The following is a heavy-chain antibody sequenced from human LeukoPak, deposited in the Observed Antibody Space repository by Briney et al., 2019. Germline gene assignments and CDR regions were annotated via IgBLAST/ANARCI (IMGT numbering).Heavy chain of an antibody. V-gene: IGHV4-34*01. CDR3: ARAYSSGWYGY. D-gene: IGHD6-19*01. CDR1: GGSFSGYY. Sequence: SETLSLTCAVYGGSFSGYYCSWIRQPPGKGLEWIGEINHSGSTNYNPSLKSRVTISVDTSKNQFSLKLSSVTAADTAVYYCARAYSSGWYGYWGQGNLVTVSS. CDR2: INHSGST. J-gene: IGHJ4*02.